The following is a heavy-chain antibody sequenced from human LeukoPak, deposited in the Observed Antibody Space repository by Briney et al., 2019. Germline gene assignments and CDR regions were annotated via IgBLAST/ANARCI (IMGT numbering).Heavy chain of an antibody. V-gene: IGHV3-30-3*02. CDR2: ISYDGSNK. CDR1: GFTFSSYA. CDR3: AKLGGSSPFDY. D-gene: IGHD4-23*01. J-gene: IGHJ4*02. Sequence: GGSLRLSCAASGFTFSSYAMHWVRQAPGKGLEWVAVISYDGSNKYYADSVKGRFTISRDNSKNTLYLQMNSLRAEDTAVYYCAKLGGSSPFDYWGQGTLVTVSS.